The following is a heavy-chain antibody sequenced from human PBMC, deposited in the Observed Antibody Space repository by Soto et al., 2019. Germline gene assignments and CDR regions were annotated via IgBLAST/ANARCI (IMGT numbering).Heavy chain of an antibody. CDR3: ARDWTHYDSSGPGDY. J-gene: IGHJ4*02. CDR1: GYTFTSYP. Sequence: GASVRVSCKASGYTFTSYPMHWVRQAPGQGLEWMGWINAGNGDTKYSQKFQGRVTITGDTSAITAYMELSSLRSEDTAVYYCARDWTHYDSSGPGDYWGQGTLVTVSS. CDR2: INAGNGDT. V-gene: IGHV1-3*01. D-gene: IGHD3-22*01.